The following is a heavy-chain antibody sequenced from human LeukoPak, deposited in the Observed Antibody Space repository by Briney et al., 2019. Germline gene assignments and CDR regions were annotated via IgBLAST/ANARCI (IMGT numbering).Heavy chain of an antibody. CDR1: GGSISSSSYY. D-gene: IGHD5-18*01. Sequence: SETLSLTCTVSGGSISSSSYYWGWIRQPPGKGLEWIGSIYYSGSTYYNPSLKSRVTISVDTSKNQFSLKLSSVTAADTAVYYCAREGVWIQLWNYWGQGTLVTVSS. V-gene: IGHV4-39*07. CDR2: IYYSGST. CDR3: AREGVWIQLWNY. J-gene: IGHJ4*02.